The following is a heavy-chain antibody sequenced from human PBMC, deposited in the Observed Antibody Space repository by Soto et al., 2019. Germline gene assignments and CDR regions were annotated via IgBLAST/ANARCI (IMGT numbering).Heavy chain of an antibody. CDR1: GYTFTNFG. CDR3: AREPPRATAGLNYFDP. CDR2: ISAFNGHT. V-gene: IGHV1-18*01. D-gene: IGHD6-13*01. Sequence: QVPLVQSGTEVKKPGASVKVSCKTSGYTFTNFGISWVRQAPGQGLEWMGWISAFNGHTHHAQKFQGRVTLTTDTSTTTACLELRSLRSDDTAVYDLAREPPRATAGLNYFDPWGQGTLVYVSS. J-gene: IGHJ5*02.